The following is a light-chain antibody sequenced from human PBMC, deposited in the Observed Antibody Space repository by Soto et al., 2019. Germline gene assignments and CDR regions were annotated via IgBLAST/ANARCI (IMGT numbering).Light chain of an antibody. CDR2: DAS. CDR3: QQYNTPWT. J-gene: IGKJ1*01. Sequence: DIQMTQSPSTLSASVGDRVTITCRASQSISRWLAWYQQKPGKAPNLLIYDASTLHSGVPSRFSGSGSGTEFTLTITNLQPDDFATYFCQQYNTPWTFGQGNNVEIK. CDR1: QSISRW. V-gene: IGKV1-5*01.